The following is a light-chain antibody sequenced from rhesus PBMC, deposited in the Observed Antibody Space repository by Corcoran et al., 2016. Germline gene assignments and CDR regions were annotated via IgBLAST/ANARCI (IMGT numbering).Light chain of an antibody. Sequence: DIQMSQSPSSLSASVGDRVSITCRASQGISSFLNWYQQKPGKAPKLLIYHTNSLTSGVPSTFSGSGSGTDYALTISSLKPEDFATYYCQQGYSTPYSFGPGTKVEIK. CDR3: QQGYSTPYS. CDR2: HTN. J-gene: IGKJ2*01. V-gene: IGKV1-32*03. CDR1: QGISSF.